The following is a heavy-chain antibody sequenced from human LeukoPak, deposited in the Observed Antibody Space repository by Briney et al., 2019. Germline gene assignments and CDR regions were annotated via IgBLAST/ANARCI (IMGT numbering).Heavy chain of an antibody. CDR3: ARDRAPYNVPAANGWFDP. CDR2: IYTSGST. V-gene: IGHV4-4*07. D-gene: IGHD2-2*01. J-gene: IGHJ5*02. CDR1: GGSIGSYY. Sequence: PSETLSLTCTVSGGSIGSYYWSWIRQPAGKGLEWIGRIYTSGSTNYNPSLKSRVTMSVDTSKNQFSLKLSSVTAADTAVYYCARDRAPYNVPAANGWFDPWGQGTLVTVSS.